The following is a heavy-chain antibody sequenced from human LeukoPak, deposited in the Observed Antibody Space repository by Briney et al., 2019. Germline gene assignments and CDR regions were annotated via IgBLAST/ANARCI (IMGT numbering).Heavy chain of an antibody. CDR2: ISHDGSDK. V-gene: IGHV3-30*18. CDR3: AKAGRAAPDFDYFDY. D-gene: IGHD6-13*01. CDR1: EFSFSRYG. J-gene: IGHJ4*02. Sequence: GGSLRLSCAASEFSFSRYGMHWVRQAPGKGLEWVAVISHDGSDKYYVDPVEGRFTISRDNSNTRLNLQMYGLRAEDTAVYFCAKAGRAAPDFDYFDYWGQGTLLTVSS.